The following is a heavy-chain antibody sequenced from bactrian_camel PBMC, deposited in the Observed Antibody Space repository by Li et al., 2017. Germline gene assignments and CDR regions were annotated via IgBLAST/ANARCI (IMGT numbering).Heavy chain of an antibody. CDR1: GYGFKSRSYC. D-gene: IGHD5*01. Sequence: VESGGGSAQAGGSLTLSCVVSGYGFKSRSYCMGWFRQAPGKEREAVATIDSDSTTTYARSVKGRFTVSKDDAKNTLKLQMNDLKPEDTAIYYCAAGQGVGWCLDVIRVGAEPDFDYWGHGTQVTVS. CDR2: IDSDSTTT. J-gene: IGHJ6*01. V-gene: IGHV3-2*01. CDR3: AAGQGVGWCLDVIRVGAEPDFDY.